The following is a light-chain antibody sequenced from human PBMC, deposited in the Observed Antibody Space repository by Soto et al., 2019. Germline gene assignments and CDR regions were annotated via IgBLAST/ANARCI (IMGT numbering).Light chain of an antibody. V-gene: IGKV3-20*01. J-gene: IGKJ1*01. CDR2: GAS. Sequence: DIVLTQSPGTLSSSPGGRATPSCRASQSVTDNYLAWYQHKPGQAPRLLIYGASNRATGIPDRFSGSGSGTDFTLTISRLEPEDFAVYYCQQYGSSGTFGQGTKVDIK. CDR1: QSVTDNY. CDR3: QQYGSSGT.